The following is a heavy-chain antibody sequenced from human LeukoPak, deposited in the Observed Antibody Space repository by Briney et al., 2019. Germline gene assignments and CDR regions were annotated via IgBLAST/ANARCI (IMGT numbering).Heavy chain of an antibody. V-gene: IGHV1-2*06. Sequence: ASVKVSCKASGYTFTGYYMHWVRQAPGQGLEWMGRINPNSGGTNYAQKFQGRVTMTRDTSISTAYMELSRLRSDDTAVYYCAREAGNYGDYDYDYWGQGTLVTVSS. CDR3: AREAGNYGDYDYDY. D-gene: IGHD4-17*01. CDR1: GYTFTGYY. J-gene: IGHJ4*02. CDR2: INPNSGGT.